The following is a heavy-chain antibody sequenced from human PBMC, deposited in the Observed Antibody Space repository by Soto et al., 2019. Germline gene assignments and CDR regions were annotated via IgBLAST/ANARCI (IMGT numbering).Heavy chain of an antibody. D-gene: IGHD1-26*01. CDR2: ISGSGGST. CDR3: ARRGSGSSYDY. CDR1: GFTFSSYA. V-gene: IGHV3-23*01. Sequence: EVQLLESGGGLVQPGGSLRLSCAASGFTFSSYAMRWVRQAPGKGLEWVSAISGSGGSTYYADSVKGRFTISRDNSKNTVYLQMNGLRGEDTAVYYCARRGSGSSYDYWGQGALVTVSS. J-gene: IGHJ4*02.